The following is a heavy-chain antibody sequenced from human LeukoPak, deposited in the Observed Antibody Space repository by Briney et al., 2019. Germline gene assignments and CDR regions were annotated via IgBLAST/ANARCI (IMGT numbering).Heavy chain of an antibody. D-gene: IGHD1-7*01. CDR3: ARDNWNYGSSMDV. V-gene: IGHV4-59*02. Sequence: PSETLSLTCTVSGGSVSGYYWSWIRQPPGKGLEWIGYIYYSGSTNFNPSLKSRVTISVDTSKNQFSLKLSSVTAADTAVYHCARDNWNYGSSMDVWGQGTTVTVSS. J-gene: IGHJ6*02. CDR2: IYYSGST. CDR1: GGSVSGYY.